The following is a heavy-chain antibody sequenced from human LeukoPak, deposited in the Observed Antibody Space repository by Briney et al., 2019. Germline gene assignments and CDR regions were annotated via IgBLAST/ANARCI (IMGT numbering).Heavy chain of an antibody. J-gene: IGHJ5*02. Sequence: ASVKVSCKASGYTFTSYGISWVRQAPGQGLEWMGWISAYNGNTNYAQKLQGRVTMTTDTSTSTAYMELRSLRSDDTAVYYCARDGMLRYFDWLTRTRDWFDPWGQGTLVTVSS. CDR2: ISAYNGNT. CDR3: ARDGMLRYFDWLTRTRDWFDP. CDR1: GYTFTSYG. V-gene: IGHV1-18*01. D-gene: IGHD3-9*01.